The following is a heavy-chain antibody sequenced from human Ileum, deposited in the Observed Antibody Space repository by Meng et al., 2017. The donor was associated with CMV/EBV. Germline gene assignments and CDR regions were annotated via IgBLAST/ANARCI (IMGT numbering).Heavy chain of an antibody. CDR3: AREVDVDGAVPQKGGYYYDY. V-gene: IGHV4-4*07. Sequence: VNREESGPGLGKPSGTLSLPCSVSGGSMSGYYWGWIRQPAGKGLEWIGRIYVSVSTDYNPSLKSRATMSVDTSKKQFSLRLTSVTAADTAVYFCAREVDVDGAVPQKGGYYYDYWGQGILVTVSS. D-gene: IGHD3-3*01. CDR2: IYVSVST. CDR1: GGSMSGYY. J-gene: IGHJ4*02.